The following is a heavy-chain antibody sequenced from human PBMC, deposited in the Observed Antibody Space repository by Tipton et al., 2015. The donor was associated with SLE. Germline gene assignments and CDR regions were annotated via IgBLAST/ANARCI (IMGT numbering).Heavy chain of an antibody. Sequence: TLSLTCTVSGGSISSYYWSWIRQPPGKGLEWIGYIYYSGSTNYNPSLKSRVTISVDTSKNQFSRKLSSVTPADTAVYYCARWAGPTVNFDYWGQGTLVTVSS. CDR1: GGSISSYY. CDR2: IYYSGST. CDR3: ARWAGPTVNFDY. D-gene: IGHD4-11*01. V-gene: IGHV4-59*01. J-gene: IGHJ4*02.